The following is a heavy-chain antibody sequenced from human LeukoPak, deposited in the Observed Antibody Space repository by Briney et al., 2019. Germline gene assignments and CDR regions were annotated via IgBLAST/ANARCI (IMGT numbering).Heavy chain of an antibody. J-gene: IGHJ3*02. D-gene: IGHD3-22*01. Sequence: GASVKVSCKAPGGTFSSYAISWVRQAPGQGLEWMGWISAYNGNTNYAQKLQGRVTMTTDTSTSTAYMELRSLRSDDTAVYYCARAGYDSDDAFDIWGQGTMVTVSS. V-gene: IGHV1-18*01. CDR2: ISAYNGNT. CDR1: GGTFSSYA. CDR3: ARAGYDSDDAFDI.